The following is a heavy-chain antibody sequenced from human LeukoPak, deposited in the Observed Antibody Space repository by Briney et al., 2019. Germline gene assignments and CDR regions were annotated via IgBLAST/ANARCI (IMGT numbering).Heavy chain of an antibody. J-gene: IGHJ6*03. D-gene: IGHD5-18*01. Sequence: ASVKVSCKASGGTFSSYAISWVRQAPGQGLEWTGGIIPIFGTANYAQKFQGRVTITTDESTSTAYMELSSLRSEDTAVYYCATPGRGYSYPTDYYYYMDVWGKGTTVTVSS. CDR2: IIPIFGTA. CDR3: ATPGRGYSYPTDYYYYMDV. CDR1: GGTFSSYA. V-gene: IGHV1-69*05.